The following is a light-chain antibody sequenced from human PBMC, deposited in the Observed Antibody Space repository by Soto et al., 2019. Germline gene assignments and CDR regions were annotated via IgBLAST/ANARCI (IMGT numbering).Light chain of an antibody. CDR2: EVT. V-gene: IGLV2-14*01. Sequence: QSVLTQPASVSGPPGQSITISCTGTNSDVGAYNFVSWYQHHPGRVPKLMLYEVTTRPSGVSDRFSGSKSDNTASLTISGLQAADEASYYCSSYTRTNSLYVFGTGTKVTVL. CDR3: SSYTRTNSLYV. CDR1: NSDVGAYNF. J-gene: IGLJ1*01.